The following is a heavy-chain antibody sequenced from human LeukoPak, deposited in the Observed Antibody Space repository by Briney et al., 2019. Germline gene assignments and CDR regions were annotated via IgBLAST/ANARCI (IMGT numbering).Heavy chain of an antibody. V-gene: IGHV4-59*08. CDR1: GGSISSYH. J-gene: IGHJ4*02. CDR3: ARGYGDYSLYYFDY. D-gene: IGHD4-17*01. Sequence: SETLSLTCTVSGGSISSYHWSWIRQPAGKGLEWIGYIYYSGTTYYNPSLKSRLIISVDTSKNQFSLKLSSVTAADTAVYYCARGYGDYSLYYFDYWGQGTLVTVSS. CDR2: IYYSGTT.